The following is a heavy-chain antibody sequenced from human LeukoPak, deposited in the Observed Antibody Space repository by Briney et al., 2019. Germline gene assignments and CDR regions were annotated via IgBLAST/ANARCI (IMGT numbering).Heavy chain of an antibody. V-gene: IGHV4-61*02. CDR3: ASTRGFTIFGVGDY. CDR1: GGSISSGSYY. D-gene: IGHD3-3*01. CDR2: IYTSGST. Sequence: PSQTLSLTCTVSGGSISSGSYYWSWIRQPAGKGLEWIGRIYTSGSTNYNPSLKSRVTISVDTSKNQFSLKLSSVTAADTAVYYCASTRGFTIFGVGDYWGQGTLVTVSS. J-gene: IGHJ4*02.